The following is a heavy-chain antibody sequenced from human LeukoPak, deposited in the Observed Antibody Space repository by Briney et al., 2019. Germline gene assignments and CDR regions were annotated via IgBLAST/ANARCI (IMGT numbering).Heavy chain of an antibody. CDR2: IRSKAYGGTT. J-gene: IGHJ6*02. CDR1: GFTFGDYA. D-gene: IGHD4-17*01. Sequence: GRSLRLSCTASGFTFGDYATSWFRQAPGKGLEWVGFIRSKAYGGTTEYAASVKGRFTISRDDSKSIAYLQMNSLKTEDTAVYYCTRDGDYASYYYGMDVWGQGTTVTVSS. V-gene: IGHV3-49*03. CDR3: TRDGDYASYYYGMDV.